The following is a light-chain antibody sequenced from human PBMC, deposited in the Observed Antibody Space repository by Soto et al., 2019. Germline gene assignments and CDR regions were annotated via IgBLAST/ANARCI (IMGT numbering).Light chain of an antibody. CDR3: SSYTSSSTLV. J-gene: IGLJ1*01. CDR1: SSDVGGYNY. CDR2: DVS. V-gene: IGLV2-14*01. Sequence: QSVLTQPASVSVSPGQSITISCTGTSSDVGGYNYVSWYQQTPGKAPKLMIYDVSNRPSGVSNRFSGSKSGNTASLTISGFQAEDEADYYCSSYTSSSTLVFGTGTKVTV.